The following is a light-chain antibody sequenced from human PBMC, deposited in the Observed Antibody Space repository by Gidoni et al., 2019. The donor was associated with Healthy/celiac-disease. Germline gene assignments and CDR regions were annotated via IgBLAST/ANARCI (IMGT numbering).Light chain of an antibody. CDR1: QGISSA. CDR3: PQFNSYPHGALT. CDR2: DAS. Sequence: AIQLTQSPSSLSASVGDRVTITCRASQGISSALAWYQQKPGKAPKLLIYDASSLESGVPSRFSGSGSGTDFTLTISSLQPEDFATYYCPQFNSYPHGALTFGGGTKVEIK. J-gene: IGKJ4*01. V-gene: IGKV1-13*02.